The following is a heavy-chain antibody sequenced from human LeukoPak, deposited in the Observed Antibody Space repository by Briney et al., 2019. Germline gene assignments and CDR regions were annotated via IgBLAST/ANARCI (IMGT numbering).Heavy chain of an antibody. CDR1: GYTFTSYD. J-gene: IGHJ6*02. Sequence: GASVKVSCKASGYTFTSYDINWVRQATGQGLEWMGWMNPNSGNTGYAQKFQDRVTMTRNTCISTAYMELSSLRSEDTAVYYCARWPGYCSSTSCYGYYYGMDVWGQGTTVTVSS. CDR2: MNPNSGNT. D-gene: IGHD2-2*01. V-gene: IGHV1-8*01. CDR3: ARWPGYCSSTSCYGYYYGMDV.